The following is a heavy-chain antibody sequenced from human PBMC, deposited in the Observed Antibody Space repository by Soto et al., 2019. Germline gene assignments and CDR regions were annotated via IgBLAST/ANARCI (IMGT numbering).Heavy chain of an antibody. Sequence: GGSLRLSCAASGFTFSSYGMHWVRQAPGKGLEWVAVIWYDGSNKYYADSVKGRFTISRDNSKNTLYVQMNSLRAEDTAVYYCAKAPTNTYYDILPAGYYYGLDVWGQGTTVTVSS. D-gene: IGHD3-9*01. CDR2: IWYDGSNK. CDR1: GFTFSSYG. CDR3: AKAPTNTYYDILPAGYYYGLDV. V-gene: IGHV3-33*06. J-gene: IGHJ6*02.